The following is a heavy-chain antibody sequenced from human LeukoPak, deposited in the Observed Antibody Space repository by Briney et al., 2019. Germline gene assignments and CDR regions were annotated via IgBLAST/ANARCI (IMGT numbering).Heavy chain of an antibody. CDR2: INHSGST. V-gene: IGHV4-34*01. CDR1: GGSFSGYY. CDR3: ARGPLHYYDSSGYYAKDY. Sequence: SETLSLTCAVYGGSFSGYYWSWIRQPPGKGLEWIGEINHSGSTNYNPSLKSRVTISVDTSKNQFSLKLSSVTAADTAVYYCARGPLHYYDSSGYYAKDYWGQGTLVTVSS. J-gene: IGHJ4*02. D-gene: IGHD3-22*01.